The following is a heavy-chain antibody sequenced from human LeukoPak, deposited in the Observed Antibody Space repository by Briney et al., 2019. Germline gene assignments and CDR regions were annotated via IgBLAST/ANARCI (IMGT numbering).Heavy chain of an antibody. CDR3: ARDSPYYYDSSGYYSYYFDY. V-gene: IGHV4-31*03. CDR1: GGSISSGDYY. Sequence: PSETLSLTCTVSGGSISSGDYYWSWIRQHPGKGLEWIGYIYYSGSTYCNPSLKSRVTISVDTSKNQFSLKLSSVTAADTAVYYCARDSPYYYDSSGYYSYYFDYWGQGTLVTVSS. CDR2: IYYSGST. D-gene: IGHD3-22*01. J-gene: IGHJ4*02.